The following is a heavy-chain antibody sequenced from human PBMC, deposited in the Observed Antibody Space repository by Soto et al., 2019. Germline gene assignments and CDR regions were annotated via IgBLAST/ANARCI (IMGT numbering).Heavy chain of an antibody. D-gene: IGHD1-1*01. CDR2: IYTGGST. Sequence: GGSLRLSCAASGFTFSSYAMSWVRQAPGKGLEWVSVIYTGGSTYYADSVKGRFTISRDNSKNTLYLQMNSLRVEDTAVYYCARSINWPDWFDPWGQGILVTVSS. CDR1: GFTFSSYA. V-gene: IGHV3-53*01. CDR3: ARSINWPDWFDP. J-gene: IGHJ5*02.